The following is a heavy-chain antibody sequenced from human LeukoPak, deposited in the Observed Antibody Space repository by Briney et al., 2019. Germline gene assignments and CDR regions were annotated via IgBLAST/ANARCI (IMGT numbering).Heavy chain of an antibody. CDR2: ISDNGGGT. CDR3: ARGDYGGNGGIY. D-gene: IGHD4-23*01. J-gene: IGHJ4*02. Sequence: GGSLRLSCVASGFIFRNYAMSWVRQAPGEGLEWVSGISDNGGGTYYADSLKGRFTISRDNSKNMLYLQMNSLRAEDTAVYYCARGDYGGNGGIYWGQGTLVTVSS. CDR1: GFIFRNYA. V-gene: IGHV3-23*01.